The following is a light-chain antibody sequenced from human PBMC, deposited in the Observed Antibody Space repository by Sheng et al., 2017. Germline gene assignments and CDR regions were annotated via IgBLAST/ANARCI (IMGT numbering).Light chain of an antibody. Sequence: DIVMTQSPESLAVSLGERATIDRKSSQSVLWSENDKNYLAWYQQKPGQPPKPLIYWASARESGVPDRFRGSGSGTDFTLTITSLQAEDVAVYYCQQYYSTPYTFGQGTKLEIK. V-gene: IGKV4-1*01. CDR2: WAS. CDR3: QQYYSTPYT. CDR1: QSVLWSENDKNY. J-gene: IGKJ2*01.